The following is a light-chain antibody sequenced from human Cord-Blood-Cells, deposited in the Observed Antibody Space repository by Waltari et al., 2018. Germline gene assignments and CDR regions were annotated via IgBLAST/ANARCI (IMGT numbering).Light chain of an antibody. CDR3: QQYGSSPFT. J-gene: IGKJ3*01. V-gene: IGKV3-20*01. CDR1: QSVSSSY. Sequence: IVLTQAPATLSWSPGAISTVSCRASQSVSSSYLAWYQQKPGQAPRLLIYGASSRATGIPDRFSGSGSGTDFTLTISRLEPEDFAVYYCQQYGSSPFTFGPGTKVDIK. CDR2: GAS.